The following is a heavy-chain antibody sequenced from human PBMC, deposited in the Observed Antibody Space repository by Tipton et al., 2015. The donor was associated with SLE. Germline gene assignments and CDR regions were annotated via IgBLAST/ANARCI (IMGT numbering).Heavy chain of an antibody. CDR3: AREVGAARPFDL. V-gene: IGHV4-61*02. J-gene: IGHJ2*01. D-gene: IGHD6-6*01. CDR1: GGSISSGSYY. CDR2: IYTSGST. Sequence: LRLSCTVSGGSISSGSYYWSWIRQPAGKGLEWIGRIYTSGSTNYNPSLKSRVTISVDTSKNQFSLKLSSVTAADTAVYYCAREVGAARPFDLWGRGTLVTVSS.